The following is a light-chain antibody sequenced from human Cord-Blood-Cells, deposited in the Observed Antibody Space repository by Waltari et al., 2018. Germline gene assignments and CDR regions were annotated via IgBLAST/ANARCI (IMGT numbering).Light chain of an antibody. Sequence: DIQMTQSPSSLSAPLGDSVTITSRASPSISSYLNWYQQKPGKAPKLLIYAASSLQSGVPSRFSGSGSGTDFTLTISSLQPEDFATYYCQQSYSTPLTFGGGTKVEIK. CDR2: AAS. V-gene: IGKV1-39*01. CDR3: QQSYSTPLT. J-gene: IGKJ4*01. CDR1: PSISSY.